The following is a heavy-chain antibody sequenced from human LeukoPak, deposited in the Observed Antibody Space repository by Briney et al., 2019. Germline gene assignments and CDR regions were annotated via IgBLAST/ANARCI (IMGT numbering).Heavy chain of an antibody. CDR2: MNPNSGNT. Sequence: ASVKVSCKASGYTFTSYDINWVRQATGQGLEWMGWMNPNSGNTGYAQKFQGGVTITRNTSISTAYMELSSLRSEDTAVYYCARGRRSRSVRRDNWFDPWGQGTLVTVSS. CDR3: ARGRRSRSVRRDNWFDP. J-gene: IGHJ5*02. V-gene: IGHV1-8*03. D-gene: IGHD4-17*01. CDR1: GYTFTSYD.